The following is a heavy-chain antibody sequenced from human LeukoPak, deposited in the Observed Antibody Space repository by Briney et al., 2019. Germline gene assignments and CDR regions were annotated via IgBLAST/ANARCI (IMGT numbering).Heavy chain of an antibody. D-gene: IGHD1-26*01. CDR3: AKDLTVGATTSYYFGY. CDR1: GFTFGIYA. J-gene: IGHJ4*02. V-gene: IGHV3-23*01. Sequence: PGGSLRLSCAASGFTFGIYAMSWVRQAPGKGLEWVSAIGSSDGNTYYADSVKGRFTISRDNSKNTLYLQMNSLKAEDTALYYCAKDLTVGATTSYYFGYWGQGTLVTVSS. CDR2: IGSSDGNT.